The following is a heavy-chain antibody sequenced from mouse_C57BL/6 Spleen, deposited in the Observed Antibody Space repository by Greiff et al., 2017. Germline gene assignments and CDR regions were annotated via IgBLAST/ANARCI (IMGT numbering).Heavy chain of an antibody. V-gene: IGHV1-18*01. CDR3: ARVYYYGSKAMDY. D-gene: IGHD1-1*01. J-gene: IGHJ4*01. CDR2: INPNNGGT. Sequence: SGPELVKPGASVKIPCKASGYTFTDYNMDWVKQSHGKSLEWIGDINPNNGGTIYNQKFKGKATLTVDKSSSTAYMELRSLTSEDTAVYYCARVYYYGSKAMDYWGQGTSGTVSS. CDR1: GYTFTDYN.